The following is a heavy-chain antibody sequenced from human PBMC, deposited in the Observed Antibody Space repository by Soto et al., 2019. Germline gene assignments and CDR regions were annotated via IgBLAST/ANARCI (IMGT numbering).Heavy chain of an antibody. V-gene: IGHV5-51*01. CDR2: IYPGDSDT. D-gene: IGHD5-12*01. J-gene: IGHJ4*02. CDR3: ARRSSGYGQELDY. Sequence: GASLKISCQGSGYSFTSYWVGWVRQMPGKGLEWMGIIYPGDSDTRYSPSFQGQVTISADKSISTAYLQWSSLKASDTAMYYCARRSSGYGQELDYWGQGTLVTVSS. CDR1: GYSFTSYW.